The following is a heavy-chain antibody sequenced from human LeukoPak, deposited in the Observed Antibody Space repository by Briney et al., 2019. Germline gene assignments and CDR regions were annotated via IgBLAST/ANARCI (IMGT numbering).Heavy chain of an antibody. CDR3: ARRLGTTGTFWFDP. J-gene: IGHJ5*02. Sequence: ASVKVSCKASGYTFTSYDINWVRQATGQGLEWMGWMNPNSGNTGYAQKFQGRVTMTRNTSISTAYMELRSLRSDDTAVYYCARRLGTTGTFWFDPWGQGTLVTVSS. CDR1: GYTFTSYD. V-gene: IGHV1-8*01. D-gene: IGHD1-1*01. CDR2: MNPNSGNT.